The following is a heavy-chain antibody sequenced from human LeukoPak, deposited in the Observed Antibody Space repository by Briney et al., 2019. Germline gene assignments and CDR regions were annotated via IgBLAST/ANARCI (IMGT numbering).Heavy chain of an antibody. CDR3: TKGMATIRRHIDS. Sequence: GGSLRLSCAASGFTFSSYAMSWVRQAPGKGLEWVSAISGTGSSTYSADSVKGRFTISRDNPKNTLHLEMNSLRAEDTAIYYCTKGMATIRRHIDSWGQGTLVTVSS. CDR2: ISGTGSST. D-gene: IGHD5-24*01. V-gene: IGHV3-23*01. J-gene: IGHJ4*02. CDR1: GFTFSSYA.